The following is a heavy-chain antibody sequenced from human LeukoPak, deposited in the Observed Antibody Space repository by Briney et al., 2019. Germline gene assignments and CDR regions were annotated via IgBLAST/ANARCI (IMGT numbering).Heavy chain of an antibody. CDR3: AKDNWNDRRPYYFDY. V-gene: IGHV3-23*01. CDR1: GFTFSSYA. D-gene: IGHD1-20*01. Sequence: GGSLRLSCAASGFTFSSYAMSWVRQAPGKGLEWVSAISGSGGSTYYADSVKGRFTISRDNSKNTLYLQMNSLRAEDTAVYYCAKDNWNDRRPYYFDYWGQGTLVTVSS. CDR2: ISGSGGST. J-gene: IGHJ4*02.